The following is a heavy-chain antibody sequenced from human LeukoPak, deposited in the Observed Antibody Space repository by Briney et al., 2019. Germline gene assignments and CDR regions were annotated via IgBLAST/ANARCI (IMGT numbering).Heavy chain of an antibody. CDR1: GGTFSSYA. CDR2: IIPIFGTA. V-gene: IGHV1-69*06. Sequence: GASVKVSCKASGGTFSSYAISWVRQAPGQGLEWMGGIIPIFGTANYAQKFQGRVTITADKSTSTAYMELSSLRSEDTAVYYCARGYCSSTSCLSPYYYYYMDVWGKGTTVTVSS. CDR3: ARGYCSSTSCLSPYYYYYMDV. D-gene: IGHD2-2*01. J-gene: IGHJ6*03.